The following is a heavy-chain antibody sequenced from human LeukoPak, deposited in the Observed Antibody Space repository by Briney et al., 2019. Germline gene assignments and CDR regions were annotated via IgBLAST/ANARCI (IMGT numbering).Heavy chain of an antibody. J-gene: IGHJ4*02. CDR1: GYTFTNYD. D-gene: IGHD1-26*01. Sequence: ASVKVSCKASGYTFTNYDINWMRQATGQGLEWMGWMNPNSGNTGYAQKFQGRVTITTNTSINTAYMDLSSLGSEDTAVYYCARAVRIVGSNPLLGPFEYYFDYWGQGTLVTVSS. CDR2: MNPNSGNT. V-gene: IGHV1-8*01. CDR3: ARAVRIVGSNPLLGPFEYYFDY.